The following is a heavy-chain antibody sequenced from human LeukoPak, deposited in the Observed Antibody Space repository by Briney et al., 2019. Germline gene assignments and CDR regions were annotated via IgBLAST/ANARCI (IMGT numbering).Heavy chain of an antibody. D-gene: IGHD3-10*01. CDR3: AKDQRFGDLDDY. V-gene: IGHV3-23*01. CDR1: GFTFSNYA. CDR2: ISGSAITT. Sequence: GGSLRLSCTTSGFTFSNYAMSWVRQAPGKGLEWVSSISGSAITTYYADSVKGRFAISRDNSKNTLYLQMTSLRAEGTAVYYCAKDQRFGDLDDYRGQGTLVTVSS. J-gene: IGHJ4*02.